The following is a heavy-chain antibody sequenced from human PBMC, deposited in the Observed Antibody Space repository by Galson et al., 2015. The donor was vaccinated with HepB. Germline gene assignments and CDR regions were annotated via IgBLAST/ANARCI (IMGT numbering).Heavy chain of an antibody. CDR1: GYSFTSYW. CDR3: ARRLYSSSWYVAFDI. V-gene: IGHV5-51*03. D-gene: IGHD6-13*01. J-gene: IGHJ3*02. CDR2: IYPGDSDT. Sequence: QSGSEVKKPGESLKISCKGSGYSFTSYWIGWVRQMPGKGLEWMGIIYPGDSDTRYSPSFQGQVTISADKSITTAYLQWSSLKASDTAMYYCARRLYSSSWYVAFDIWGQGTMVTVSS.